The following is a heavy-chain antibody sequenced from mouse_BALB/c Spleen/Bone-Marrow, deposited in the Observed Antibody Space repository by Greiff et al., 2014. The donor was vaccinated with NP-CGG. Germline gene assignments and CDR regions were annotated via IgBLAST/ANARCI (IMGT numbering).Heavy chain of an antibody. D-gene: IGHD2-10*02. V-gene: IGHV14-3*02. CDR3: ARAGWYGNYLAWFAY. CDR1: GFNIKDTY. Sequence: VQLQQSGAELVKPGASVKLSCTASGFNIKDTYMHWVKQRPEQGLEWIGRIDPANGNTKYDPKFQGKATITADTSSNTAYLQLSSLTSEDTAVYYGARAGWYGNYLAWFAYWGQGTLVTVSA. CDR2: IDPANGNT. J-gene: IGHJ3*01.